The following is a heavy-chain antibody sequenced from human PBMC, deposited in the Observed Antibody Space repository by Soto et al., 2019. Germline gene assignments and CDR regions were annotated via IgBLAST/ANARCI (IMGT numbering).Heavy chain of an antibody. V-gene: IGHV4-34*01. D-gene: IGHD3-16*01. CDR2: ANDRGSR. CDR3: AREISYVSGGHLYYGMDV. Sequence: PSETLSLTCGVYGGSFSGYFWSWLRQSPGKGLEWLAEANDRGSRNYNPFLRGRFSIFRENSKNLLFLQMFFLRAEDTAVYYCAREISYVSGGHLYYGMDVLGQGTAVTVSS. J-gene: IGHJ6*02. CDR1: GGSFSGYF.